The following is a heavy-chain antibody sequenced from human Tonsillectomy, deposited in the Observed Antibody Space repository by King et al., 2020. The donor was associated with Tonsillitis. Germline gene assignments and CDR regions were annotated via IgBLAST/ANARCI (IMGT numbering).Heavy chain of an antibody. D-gene: IGHD5-24*01. CDR2: ISFDGSYK. J-gene: IGHJ4*02. CDR1: GFTFSTYD. Sequence: HVQLVESGGGVVQPGRSLRLSCAASGFTFSTYDMYWVRQAPGKGLEWVAVISFDGSYKYYADSVTGRFTISRDNSKNTLYLQMNSLRAEDTAVYYCARDRDGYIFDYWGQGTLVAVSS. V-gene: IGHV3-33*05. CDR3: ARDRDGYIFDY.